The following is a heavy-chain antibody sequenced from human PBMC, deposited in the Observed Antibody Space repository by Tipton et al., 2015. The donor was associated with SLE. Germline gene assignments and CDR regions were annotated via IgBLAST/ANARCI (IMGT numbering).Heavy chain of an antibody. CDR3: ARETPTNWFDP. Sequence: GSLRLSCAASGFTFSSYAMSWVRQAPGKGLEWVSYISSSGATIKYADSVKGRFTISRDNAKNSLYLQMNSLRVEDTAVYYCARETPTNWFDPWGQGTLVTVSS. J-gene: IGHJ5*02. CDR2: ISSSGATI. V-gene: IGHV3-11*01. CDR1: GFTFSSYA.